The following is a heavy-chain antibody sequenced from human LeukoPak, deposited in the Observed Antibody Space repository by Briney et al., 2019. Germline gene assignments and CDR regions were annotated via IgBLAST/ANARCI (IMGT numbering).Heavy chain of an antibody. CDR3: ARVQRWLQYGGNDY. V-gene: IGHV4-39*01. Sequence: PSETLSLTCTVSGGSISSSSYYWGWIRQPPGKGLEWIGSIYYSGSTYYNPSLKSRVTISVDTSKNQFSLKLSSVTAADTAVYYCARVQRWLQYGGNDYWGQGTLVTVSS. D-gene: IGHD5-24*01. J-gene: IGHJ4*02. CDR1: GGSISSSSYY. CDR2: IYYSGST.